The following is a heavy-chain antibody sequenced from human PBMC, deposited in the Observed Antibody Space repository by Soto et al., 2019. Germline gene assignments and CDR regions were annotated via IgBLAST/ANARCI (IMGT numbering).Heavy chain of an antibody. CDR2: MSYDGSDE. V-gene: IGHV3-30*18. D-gene: IGHD3-3*01. Sequence: PGGSLRLSCAASGSAFRTYGMHWVRQAPGKGLEWVALMSYDGSDEYYADSVKGRFTISRDNSKNTLYLQMNSLRPADTAVYYCAKVPPDDCGSGSAFAGMDLWGQGTKVTVSS. CDR3: AKVPPDDCGSGSAFAGMDL. CDR1: GSAFRTYG. J-gene: IGHJ6*02.